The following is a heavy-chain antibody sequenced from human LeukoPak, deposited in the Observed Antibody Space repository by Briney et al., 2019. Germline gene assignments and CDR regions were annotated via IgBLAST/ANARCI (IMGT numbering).Heavy chain of an antibody. D-gene: IGHD5-18*01. Sequence: VSVKVSCKASGYTFTSYYMHWVRQAPGQGLEWMGIINPSGGSTSYAQKFQGRVTMTRDTSTCTVYMELSSLRSEDTAVYYCARQDTAMVTTYYFDYWGQGTLVTVSS. CDR2: INPSGGST. CDR1: GYTFTSYY. CDR3: ARQDTAMVTTYYFDY. V-gene: IGHV1-46*01. J-gene: IGHJ4*02.